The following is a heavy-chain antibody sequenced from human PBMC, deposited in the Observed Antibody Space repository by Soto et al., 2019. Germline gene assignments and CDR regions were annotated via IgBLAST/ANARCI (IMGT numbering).Heavy chain of an antibody. V-gene: IGHV3-23*01. CDR2: ISGSGGST. CDR3: AIPGRSIAVAGTGGY. Sequence: PGGSLRLSCAASGFTFSSYAMSWVRQAPGKGLEWVSAISGSGGSTYYADSVKGRFTISRDNSKNTLYLQMNSLRAEDTAVYYCAIPGRSIAVAGTGGYWGQGTLVTVSS. D-gene: IGHD6-19*01. J-gene: IGHJ4*02. CDR1: GFTFSSYA.